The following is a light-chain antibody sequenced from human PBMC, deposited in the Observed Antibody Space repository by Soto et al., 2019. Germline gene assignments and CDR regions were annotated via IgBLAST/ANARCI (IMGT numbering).Light chain of an antibody. CDR3: QQYNSYFLT. V-gene: IGKV3-11*01. Sequence: EILLTQSPATLSLSPGERATLACRASQSVSSYLAWYQQKPGQPPRLLVYDTANRASGVPARFSGSGSGTEFTLTISSLQPDDFATYYCQQYNSYFLTFGGGTKVDIK. CDR1: QSVSSY. CDR2: DTA. J-gene: IGKJ4*01.